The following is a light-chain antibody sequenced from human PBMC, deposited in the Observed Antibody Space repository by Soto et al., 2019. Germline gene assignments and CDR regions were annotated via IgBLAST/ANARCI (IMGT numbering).Light chain of an antibody. Sequence: DIQMTQSPSSLSASVGDRATITCRASQSIHSYLTWYRQKPGKAPKLLIYAASSLQSGVPSRFSGSGSGTDFTLTISSLQPEDFATYYCQQSYSTPRTFGQGTKVEIK. CDR2: AAS. CDR1: QSIHSY. J-gene: IGKJ1*01. V-gene: IGKV1-39*01. CDR3: QQSYSTPRT.